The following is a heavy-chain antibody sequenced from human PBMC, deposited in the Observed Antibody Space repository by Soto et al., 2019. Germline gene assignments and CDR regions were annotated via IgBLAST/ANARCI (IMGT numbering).Heavy chain of an antibody. CDR3: ARDQSGTTTLHWFDP. J-gene: IGHJ5*02. Sequence: QVQLVQSGAEVKKPGSSVKVSCKASGGTFSSYTISWVRQAPGQGLEWMGRIIPILGIANYAQKFQGRVTITANKSTSTAYMELSSLRSEDTAVYYCARDQSGTTTLHWFDPWGQGTLVTVSS. V-gene: IGHV1-69*08. D-gene: IGHD1-1*01. CDR2: IIPILGIA. CDR1: GGTFSSYT.